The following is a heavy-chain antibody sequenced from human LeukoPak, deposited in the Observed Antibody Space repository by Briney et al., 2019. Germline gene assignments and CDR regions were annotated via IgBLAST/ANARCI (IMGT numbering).Heavy chain of an antibody. CDR3: AKDRGSGFCSSTSCYFDY. Sequence: ASVKVSCKASGYTFTERGISWMRHVPGQGLEWMGWISATSGNTYYAQTFQDRVTMTTDASTSTAYMELGDLTADDTAVYYCAKDRGSGFCSSTSCYFDYWGQGTLVTVSS. CDR1: GYTFTERG. D-gene: IGHD2-2*01. V-gene: IGHV1-18*01. J-gene: IGHJ4*02. CDR2: ISATSGNT.